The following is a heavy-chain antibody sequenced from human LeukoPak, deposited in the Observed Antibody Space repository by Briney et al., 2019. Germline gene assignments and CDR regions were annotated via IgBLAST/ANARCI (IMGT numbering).Heavy chain of an antibody. Sequence: GASVKVSCKASGYTFTDYSIHWLQQAPGKGLEWMGRVDPGDGETIYAQKLQGRVTMTTDTSTSTAYMEVRSLRSDDTAVYYCARVYVGGATGQFDSWGQGTLVTVSS. D-gene: IGHD1-26*01. J-gene: IGHJ4*02. CDR3: ARVYVGGATGQFDS. CDR1: GYTFTDYS. V-gene: IGHV1-69-2*01. CDR2: VDPGDGET.